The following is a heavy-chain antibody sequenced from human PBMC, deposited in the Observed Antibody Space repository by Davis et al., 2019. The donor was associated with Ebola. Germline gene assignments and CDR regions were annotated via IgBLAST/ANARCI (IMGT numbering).Heavy chain of an antibody. Sequence: PGGSLRLSCAASGFTFSSYAMSWVRQAPGKGLEWVSAISGSGGSTYYADPVKGRFTISRDNSKNTLYLQMNSLRAEDTAVYYCARRGYCSGGSCGYYYYGMDVWGQGTTVTVSS. CDR3: ARRGYCSGGSCGYYYYGMDV. D-gene: IGHD2-15*01. CDR2: ISGSGGST. CDR1: GFTFSSYA. V-gene: IGHV3-23*01. J-gene: IGHJ6*02.